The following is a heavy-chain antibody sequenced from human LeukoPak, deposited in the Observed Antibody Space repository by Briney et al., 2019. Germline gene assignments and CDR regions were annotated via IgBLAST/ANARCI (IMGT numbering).Heavy chain of an antibody. CDR1: GFTFSSYA. V-gene: IGHV3-30*04. CDR3: ARGTTGYSSSWYTSVGDYYYYYMDV. J-gene: IGHJ6*03. CDR2: ISYDGSNK. D-gene: IGHD6-13*01. Sequence: PGGSLRLSCAASGFTFSSYAMHWVRQAPGKGLEWVAVISYDGSNKYYADSVKGRFTISRDNSKNTLYLQMNSLRAEDTAVYYCARGTTGYSSSWYTSVGDYYYYYMDVWGKGTTVTVSS.